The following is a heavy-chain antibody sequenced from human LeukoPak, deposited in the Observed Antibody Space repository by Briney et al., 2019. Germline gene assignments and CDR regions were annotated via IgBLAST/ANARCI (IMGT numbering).Heavy chain of an antibody. CDR1: GGSFSGYY. Sequence: SETLSLTCAVYGGSFSGYYWSWIRQSPGKGLEWIGTIYYSGSTYYHPSLKSRVTISIDTSKNQFSLSLNSVTAADTAVYYCARSGSSLLIYAITQFDYWGQGTLVTVSS. J-gene: IGHJ4*02. D-gene: IGHD2-8*01. CDR2: IYYSGST. CDR3: ARSGSSLLIYAITQFDY. V-gene: IGHV4-34*01.